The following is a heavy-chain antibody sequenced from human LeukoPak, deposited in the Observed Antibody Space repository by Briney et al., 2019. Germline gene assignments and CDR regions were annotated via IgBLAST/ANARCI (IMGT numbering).Heavy chain of an antibody. D-gene: IGHD6-13*01. V-gene: IGHV4-34*01. Sequence: SETLSLTCSVSGDSISGNYWSWMRQPPGKGLEWIGEINHSGSTNYNPSLKSRVTISADTSKNQFSLKLSSVTAADTAVYYCARDGVAAALDYWGQGTMVTVSS. CDR2: INHSGST. J-gene: IGHJ4*02. CDR1: GDSISGNY. CDR3: ARDGVAAALDY.